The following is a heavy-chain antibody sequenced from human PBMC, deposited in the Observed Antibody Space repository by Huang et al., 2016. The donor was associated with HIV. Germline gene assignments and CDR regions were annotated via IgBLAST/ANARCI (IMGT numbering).Heavy chain of an antibody. Sequence: QVRLVESGGGLVKPGGSLRLSCAASGFTFSTYYAIWIRQGPGKGLEWISFLGGTGTVMDYADSVRGRFVITRDNSKNSLYLQMNNLRAEDTAVYFCATGITVAGGEFYFDYWGQGDLVTVSS. V-gene: IGHV3-11*01. CDR3: ATGITVAGGEFYFDY. CDR2: LGGTGTVM. J-gene: IGHJ4*02. D-gene: IGHD6-19*01. CDR1: GFTFSTYY.